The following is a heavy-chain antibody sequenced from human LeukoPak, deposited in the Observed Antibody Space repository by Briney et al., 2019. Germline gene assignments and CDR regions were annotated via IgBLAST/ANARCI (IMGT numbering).Heavy chain of an antibody. V-gene: IGHV5-51*01. Sequence: GASLQISCKGSGSIFTDYWIGWVRPLPGKGLEWMGIIYPGDSDTRYSPSFQGQVTISADKSINTAHLQWSSLKASDTAMYYCARGAAGTTPDYYYFGLDVWGQGTTVRVSS. D-gene: IGHD1-7*01. J-gene: IGHJ6*02. CDR1: GSIFTDYW. CDR2: IYPGDSDT. CDR3: ARGAAGTTPDYYYFGLDV.